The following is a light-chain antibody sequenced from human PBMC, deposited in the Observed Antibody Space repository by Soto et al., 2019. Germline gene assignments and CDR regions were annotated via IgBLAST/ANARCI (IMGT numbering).Light chain of an antibody. Sequence: QSALTQPASVSGSPGQSITISCTGTSSDVGGYNYVSWYQQHPGKAPKPMIYEVSNRPSGVSNRFSGSKSGNTASLTISGLQAEDEADYYCSSYTTISTLEVFGGGTKLTVL. CDR2: EVS. CDR3: SSYTTISTLEV. V-gene: IGLV2-14*01. CDR1: SSDVGGYNY. J-gene: IGLJ3*02.